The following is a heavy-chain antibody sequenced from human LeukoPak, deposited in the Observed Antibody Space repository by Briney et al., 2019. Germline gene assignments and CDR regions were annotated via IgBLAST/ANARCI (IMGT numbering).Heavy chain of an antibody. CDR2: IWYDGSNK. V-gene: IGHV3-33*06. J-gene: IGHJ4*02. CDR1: GFTFSSYG. CDR3: AKERSSSPIFDY. Sequence: GGSLRLSCAASGFTFSSYGMHWVRQAPGKGLEWVAVIWYDGSNKYYADSVKGRFTISRDNSKNTLYLQMNSLRAEDTAVYYCAKERSSSPIFDYWGQGTLVTVSS. D-gene: IGHD6-6*01.